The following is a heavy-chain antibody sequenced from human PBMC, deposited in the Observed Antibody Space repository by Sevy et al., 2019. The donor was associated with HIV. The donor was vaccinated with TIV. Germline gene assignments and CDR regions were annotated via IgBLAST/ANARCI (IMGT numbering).Heavy chain of an antibody. D-gene: IGHD1-26*01. V-gene: IGHV3-7*01. Sequence: GGSLRLSRAASGFTFSPYWMTWVRQAPGKGLEWVANIRPDGSDKYYVESVKGRFTISRDNAKNSLYLQMNSLRADDTAMYYCARGVGLDCWGQGALVTVSS. J-gene: IGHJ4*02. CDR2: IRPDGSDK. CDR3: ARGVGLDC. CDR1: GFTFSPYW.